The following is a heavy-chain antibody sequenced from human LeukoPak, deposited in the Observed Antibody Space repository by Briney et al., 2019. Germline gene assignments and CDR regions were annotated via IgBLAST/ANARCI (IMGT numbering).Heavy chain of an antibody. CDR2: IKQDGSEK. J-gene: IGHJ4*02. CDR1: GFTFSSYL. D-gene: IGHD3-3*01. V-gene: IGHV3-7*01. Sequence: GGSLRLSCAASGFTFSSYLMSWVRHAPEKGLEWVANIKQDGSEKYYVYSVKGRFTISRDNAKNSLYLQMNSLRAEDTAVYYCARDPFDFWSGYDYYFDYWGQGTLVTVSS. CDR3: ARDPFDFWSGYDYYFDY.